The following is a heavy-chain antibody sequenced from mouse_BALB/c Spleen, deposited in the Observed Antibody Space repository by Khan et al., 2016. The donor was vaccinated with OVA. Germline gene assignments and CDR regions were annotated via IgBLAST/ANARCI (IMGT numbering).Heavy chain of an antibody. V-gene: IGHV1S132*01. J-gene: IGHJ3*01. CDR3: ARGYFGNYEFVV. CDR1: GYIFTSYW. D-gene: IGHD2-1*01. Sequence: QVRLQQSGAELVKPGASVKLSCKTSGYIFTSYWIQWVKQRPGQGLGWIGQIFPGTGTTYYNENFKGKATLTVDTSSSTAYMHLSSLTSEDSAVYFCARGYFGNYEFVVWGQGTLVTVSP. CDR2: IFPGTGTT.